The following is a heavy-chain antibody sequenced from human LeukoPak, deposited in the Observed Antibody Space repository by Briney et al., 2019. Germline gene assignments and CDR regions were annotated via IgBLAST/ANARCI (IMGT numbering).Heavy chain of an antibody. CDR2: ISGGGGST. J-gene: IGHJ4*02. CDR3: ANEIRPNDY. Sequence: PGGSLRLSCAASGFTFTSYSMNWVRQAPGKGLEWVSTISGGGGSTYYADSVKGRFTISRENSKSTLYLQMNNLRADDTAVYYCANEIRPNDYWGQGTLVTVSS. D-gene: IGHD4-17*01. CDR1: GFTFTSYS. V-gene: IGHV3-23*01.